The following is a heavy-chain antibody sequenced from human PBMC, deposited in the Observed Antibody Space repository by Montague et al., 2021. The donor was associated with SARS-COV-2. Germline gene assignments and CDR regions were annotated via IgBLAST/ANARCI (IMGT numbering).Heavy chain of an antibody. D-gene: IGHD3-3*01. CDR3: VGDAYDSLYGH. V-gene: IGHV4-61*02. Sequence: TLSLTCTVSGGAISDGNYYWSWVRQPAGKGLEWIGRIYVTGNSKSNPSLKRRVTMSIDTAKHQFYLNLTSGTAADTAVYYCVGDAYDSLYGHWGQGTLVTVSS. J-gene: IGHJ4*02. CDR1: GGAISDGNYY. CDR2: IYVTGNS.